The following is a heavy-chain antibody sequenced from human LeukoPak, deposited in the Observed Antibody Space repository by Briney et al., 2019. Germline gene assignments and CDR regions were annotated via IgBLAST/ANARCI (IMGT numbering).Heavy chain of an antibody. Sequence: ASVKVSCKVSGYTLTELSMRWVRQAPGKGLEWMGGFDPEDGETTYAQKLQGRVTMTEDTSTDIAYMELSSLRSEDTAVYYCATDKETQLALDYWGQGTLVTVSS. D-gene: IGHD3-3*02. CDR1: GYTLTELS. J-gene: IGHJ4*02. V-gene: IGHV1-24*01. CDR3: ATDKETQLALDY. CDR2: FDPEDGET.